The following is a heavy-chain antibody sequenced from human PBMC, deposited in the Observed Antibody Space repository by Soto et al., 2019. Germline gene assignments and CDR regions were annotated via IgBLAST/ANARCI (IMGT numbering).Heavy chain of an antibody. V-gene: IGHV3-30-3*01. CDR2: ISYDGSNK. J-gene: IGHJ5*02. CDR3: ARPNGVYSSSWYVGWFDP. CDR1: GFTFSSYA. Sequence: VQLVESGGGVVQPGRSLRLSCAASGFTFSSYAMHWVRQAPGKGLEWVAVISYDGSNKYYADSVKGRFTISRDNSKNTLYLQMNSLRAEDTAVYYCARPNGVYSSSWYVGWFDPWGQGTLVTVSS. D-gene: IGHD6-13*01.